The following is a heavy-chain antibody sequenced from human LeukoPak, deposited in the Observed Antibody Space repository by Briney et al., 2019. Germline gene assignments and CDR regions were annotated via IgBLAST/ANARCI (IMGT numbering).Heavy chain of an antibody. Sequence: SETLSLTCSVSGGSINNFFWSWIRQPPGKGLEWIGYVHYSGSSNYSPSLKSRVDISVDTSENQFSLKLTSVTAADTAVYNCASLGGYYESSNSSQLDAFDIWGQGTMVTVSS. V-gene: IGHV4-59*01. D-gene: IGHD3-22*01. CDR2: VHYSGSS. CDR1: GGSINNFF. CDR3: ASLGGYYESSNSSQLDAFDI. J-gene: IGHJ3*02.